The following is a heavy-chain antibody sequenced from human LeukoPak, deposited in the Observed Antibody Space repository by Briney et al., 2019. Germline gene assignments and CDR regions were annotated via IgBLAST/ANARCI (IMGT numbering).Heavy chain of an antibody. D-gene: IGHD4-17*01. V-gene: IGHV3-30*18. Sequence: GRSLRLSCAASGFTFSSYGMHWVRQAPGKGLEWVAVISYDGSYKYYADSVKGRFTISRDDSKNTLYLQMNSLRAEDTAVYYCAKGGTTVTPRYMDVWGKGTTVTVSS. J-gene: IGHJ6*03. CDR2: ISYDGSYK. CDR1: GFTFSSYG. CDR3: AKGGTTVTPRYMDV.